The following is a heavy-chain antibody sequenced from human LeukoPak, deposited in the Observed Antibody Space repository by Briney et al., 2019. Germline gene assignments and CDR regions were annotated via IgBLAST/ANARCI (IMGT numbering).Heavy chain of an antibody. CDR2: INSDGSIT. J-gene: IGHJ4*02. CDR3: AREGWGGY. Sequence: QAGGSLRLSCAASGFTFNNFWMHWVRQVPGKGLVWVSRINSDGSITNYADSVKGRFTISRDNAKNTVYLQMNSLRVEDTAVYYCAREGWGGYWGQGTLVTASS. V-gene: IGHV3-74*01. D-gene: IGHD3-16*01. CDR1: GFTFNNFW.